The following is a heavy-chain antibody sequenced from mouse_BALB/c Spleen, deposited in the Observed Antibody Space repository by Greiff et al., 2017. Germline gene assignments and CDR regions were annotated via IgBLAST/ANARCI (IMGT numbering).Heavy chain of an antibody. CDR3: AVLRRRNFDY. J-gene: IGHJ2*01. D-gene: IGHD2-12*01. Sequence: EVMLVESGPGLVKPSQSLSLTCTVTGYSITSDYAWNWIRQFPGNKLEWMGYISYSGSTSYNPSLKSRISITRDTSKNQFFLQLNSVTTEDTATYYCAVLRRRNFDYWGQGTTLTVSS. CDR1: GYSITSDYA. V-gene: IGHV3-2*02. CDR2: ISYSGST.